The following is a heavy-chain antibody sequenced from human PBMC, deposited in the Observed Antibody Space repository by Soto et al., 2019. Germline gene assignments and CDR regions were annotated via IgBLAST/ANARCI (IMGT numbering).Heavy chain of an antibody. D-gene: IGHD1-1*01. Sequence: GGSLRLSCAASGFTFSTYGINWVRQGPGKGLEWVSSISVSGGTTYYADSVKGRFTISRDNSKNTLYLQMNSLRAEDTAVYYCVKGTSKLDSWGQGTLVTVSS. J-gene: IGHJ4*02. CDR1: GFTFSTYG. V-gene: IGHV3-23*01. CDR3: VKGTSKLDS. CDR2: ISVSGGTT.